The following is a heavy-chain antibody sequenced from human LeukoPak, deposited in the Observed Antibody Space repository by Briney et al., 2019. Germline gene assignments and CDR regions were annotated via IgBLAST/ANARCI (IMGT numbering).Heavy chain of an antibody. V-gene: IGHV3-9*01. CDR1: GFTFDDYA. J-gene: IGHJ4*02. CDR2: ISWNSGSI. Sequence: GRSLRLSCAASGFTFDDYAMPWVRQAPGKGLEWVSGISWNSGSIGYADSVKGRFTISRDNAKNSLYLQMNSLRAEDTALYYCAKDQAAVALYYFDYWGQGTLVTVSS. D-gene: IGHD6-19*01. CDR3: AKDQAAVALYYFDY.